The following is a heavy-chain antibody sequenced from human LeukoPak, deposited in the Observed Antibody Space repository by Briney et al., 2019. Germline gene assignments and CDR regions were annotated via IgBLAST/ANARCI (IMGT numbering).Heavy chain of an antibody. CDR3: ARDLGDWLNNYFDY. D-gene: IGHD3-9*01. CDR2: TYYRSKWYN. Sequence: SQTPSLTCAISGDSVSSDSAAWNWIRQSPSRGLEWLGRTYYRSKWYNDYAVSVKSRITINPDTSKNQFSLQLNSVTPEDTAAYYCARDLGDWLNNYFDYWGQGTLVTVSS. V-gene: IGHV6-1*01. CDR1: GDSVSSDSAA. J-gene: IGHJ4*02.